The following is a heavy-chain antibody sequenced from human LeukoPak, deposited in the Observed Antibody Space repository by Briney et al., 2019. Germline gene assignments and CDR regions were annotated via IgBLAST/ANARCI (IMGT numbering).Heavy chain of an antibody. Sequence: SETLSLTRTVSGGSISSYYWSWIRQPPGKGLEWIGYIYYSGSTNYNPSLKSRVTISVDTSKNQFSLKLSSVTAADTAVYYCARDRCSSTSCYSILDVWGQGTTVTVSS. CDR3: ARDRCSSTSCYSILDV. CDR1: GGSISSYY. J-gene: IGHJ6*02. CDR2: IYYSGST. V-gene: IGHV4-59*01. D-gene: IGHD2-2*01.